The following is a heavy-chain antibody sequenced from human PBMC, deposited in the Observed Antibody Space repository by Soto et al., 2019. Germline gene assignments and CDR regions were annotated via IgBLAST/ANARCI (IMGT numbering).Heavy chain of an antibody. CDR2: VWYDGSDK. V-gene: IGHV3-33*06. Sequence: GGSLRLSCVASGFTFSRFGMPWVRQAPGKGLEWVALVWYDGSDKWYADSVKGRFNISRDNSKNTLYLQLNSLRAEDTAVYYWAKYRSSTLDAMDVWGPGTTVTVS. J-gene: IGHJ6*02. CDR1: GFTFSRFG. CDR3: AKYRSSTLDAMDV. D-gene: IGHD6-13*01.